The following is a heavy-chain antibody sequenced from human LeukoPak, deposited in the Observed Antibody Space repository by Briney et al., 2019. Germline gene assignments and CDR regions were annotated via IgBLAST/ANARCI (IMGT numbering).Heavy chain of an antibody. V-gene: IGHV4-38-2*01. CDR1: GYSISSGYY. CDR3: ARQYSGSYHVDY. D-gene: IGHD1-26*01. J-gene: IGHJ4*02. CDR2: IYHSGST. Sequence: KPSETLSLTCAVSGYSISSGYYWGWIRQPPGKGLEWIGSIYHSGSTYYNPSLKSRVTISVDTSKNQFSLKLSSVTAADTGVYYCARQYSGSYHVDYWGQGTLVTVSS.